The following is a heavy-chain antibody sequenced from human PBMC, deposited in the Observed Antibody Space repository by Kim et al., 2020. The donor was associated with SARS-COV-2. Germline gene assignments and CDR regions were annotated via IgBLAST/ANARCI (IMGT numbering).Heavy chain of an antibody. Sequence: GGSLRLSCVASGFTFRNYWMTWVRQAPGKGLEWVANIREDGGVKQYMDSVKGRFTISRDNARNSLYLEVNSLRVHDTAVYYCAREEADSSGWSDWGQGTLVTGS. J-gene: IGHJ4*02. D-gene: IGHD6-19*01. CDR2: IREDGGVK. CDR3: AREEADSSGWSD. CDR1: GFTFRNYW. V-gene: IGHV3-7*03.